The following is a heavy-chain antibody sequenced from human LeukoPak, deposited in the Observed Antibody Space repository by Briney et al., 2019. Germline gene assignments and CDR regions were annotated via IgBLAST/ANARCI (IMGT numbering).Heavy chain of an antibody. CDR3: ARLNYYYYYYMDV. Sequence: SENLSLTCTVSGGSISSHYWSWIRQPPGKGLEWIGYIYYSGSTNYNPSLKSRVTMSVDTSKNQFSLKLSSVTAADTAVYYCARLNYYYYYYMDVWGKGTTVTVSS. J-gene: IGHJ6*03. D-gene: IGHD3-16*01. CDR1: GGSISSHY. CDR2: IYYSGST. V-gene: IGHV4-59*11.